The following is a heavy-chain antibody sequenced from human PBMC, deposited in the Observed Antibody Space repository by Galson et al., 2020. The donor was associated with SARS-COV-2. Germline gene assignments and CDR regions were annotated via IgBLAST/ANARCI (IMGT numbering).Heavy chain of an antibody. Sequence: ASVKVSCKTSGYTFKNYGIAWVRQAPGQGLEWMGWISVYEGKTDYAQNFQDRVTVTTDTSTTTAYLELRSLRPGDTAVFYCARVRHSSDSSGFYFYLDFWGQGAQVTVSS. J-gene: IGHJ4*02. D-gene: IGHD3-22*01. CDR3: ARVRHSSDSSGFYFYLDF. V-gene: IGHV1-18*01. CDR1: GYTFKNYG. CDR2: ISVYEGKT.